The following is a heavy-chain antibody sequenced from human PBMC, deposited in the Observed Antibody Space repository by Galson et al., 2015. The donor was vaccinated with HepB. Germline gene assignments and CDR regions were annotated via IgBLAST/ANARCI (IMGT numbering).Heavy chain of an antibody. CDR3: AKDTNGYSVDY. CDR2: ISDNSGEI. J-gene: IGHJ4*02. Sequence: SLRLSCAASGFSFSSYAMAWVRQAPGKGLEWVSTISDNSGEIHFADSVKGRFTISRDNSKNSLYLQMNNLRSDDTAIYYCAKDTNGYSVDYWGKGTLVTVSS. CDR1: GFSFSSYA. V-gene: IGHV3-23*01. D-gene: IGHD3-22*01.